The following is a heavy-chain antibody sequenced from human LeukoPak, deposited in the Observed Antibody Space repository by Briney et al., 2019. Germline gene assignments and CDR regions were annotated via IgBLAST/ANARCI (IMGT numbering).Heavy chain of an antibody. Sequence: SETLSLTCAVYGGSFSGYYWSWIRQPPGKGLEWIGEINHSGSTNYNPSLKSRFTISVDTSKNQFSLKLSSVTAADTAVYYCARGRGTYYDFWSGYPPPRYYFDYWGQGTLVTVSS. V-gene: IGHV4-34*01. D-gene: IGHD3-3*01. CDR1: GGSFSGYY. J-gene: IGHJ4*02. CDR2: INHSGST. CDR3: ARGRGTYYDFWSGYPPPRYYFDY.